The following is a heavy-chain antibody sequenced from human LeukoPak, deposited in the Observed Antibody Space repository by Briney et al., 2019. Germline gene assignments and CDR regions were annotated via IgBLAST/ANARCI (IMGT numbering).Heavy chain of an antibody. CDR3: AALDTAYLDY. Sequence: GESLRLSCAASGFTFSTYWMSWVRLGPGKGLEWVSAISGSGGSTYYADSVKGRFTISRDNSKNTLYLQMNSLRAEDTAVYYCAALDTAYLDYWGQGTLVTVSS. V-gene: IGHV3-23*01. CDR2: ISGSGGST. J-gene: IGHJ4*02. D-gene: IGHD5-18*01. CDR1: GFTFSTYW.